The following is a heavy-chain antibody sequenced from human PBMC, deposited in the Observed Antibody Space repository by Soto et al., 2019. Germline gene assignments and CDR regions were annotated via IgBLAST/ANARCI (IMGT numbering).Heavy chain of an antibody. CDR1: GFSLSSYG. CDR2: IGYDGRNE. J-gene: IGHJ4*02. Sequence: QMQLVESGGGVVQPGRSLRLSCATSGFSLSSYGMHWVRQAPGKGLEWVAVIGYDGRNEYYADSVRGRFIISRDNSKGTLYLQMNSLRVEDTAVYYCAREIGYSSTWPSYWGQGTLVTVSS. CDR3: AREIGYSSTWPSY. D-gene: IGHD6-13*01. V-gene: IGHV3-33*01.